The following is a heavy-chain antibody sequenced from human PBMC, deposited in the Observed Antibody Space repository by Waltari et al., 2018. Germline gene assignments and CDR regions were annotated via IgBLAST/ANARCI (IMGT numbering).Heavy chain of an antibody. CDR3: ARDRGRGLSLDT. Sequence: QLQLQESGPGLVKPSGTLSLTCDVSGDSMSSTDCWSWVRQSPQKGLEWLGQVRGDGRSNYNPSFASRGTVSLDTSNNQFSLRMTYATAADTAMYYCARDRGRGLSLDTWGPGTLVTVSP. D-gene: IGHD2-15*01. CDR2: VRGDGRS. V-gene: IGHV4-4*02. J-gene: IGHJ5*02. CDR1: GDSMSSTDC.